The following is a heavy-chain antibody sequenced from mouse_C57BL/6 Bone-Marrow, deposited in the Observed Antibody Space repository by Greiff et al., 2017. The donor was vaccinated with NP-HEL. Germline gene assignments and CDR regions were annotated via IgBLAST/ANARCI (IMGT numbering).Heavy chain of an antibody. CDR1: GYSITSGYD. J-gene: IGHJ3*01. V-gene: IGHV3-1*01. Sequence: EVKLMESGPGMVKPSQSLSLTCTVTGYSITSGYDWHWIRHFPGNKLEWMGYISYSGSTNYNPSLKSRISITHDTSKNHFFLKLNSVTTEDTATYYCARDQDYYGSSLAWFAYWGQGTLVTVSA. CDR2: ISYSGST. D-gene: IGHD1-1*01. CDR3: ARDQDYYGSSLAWFAY.